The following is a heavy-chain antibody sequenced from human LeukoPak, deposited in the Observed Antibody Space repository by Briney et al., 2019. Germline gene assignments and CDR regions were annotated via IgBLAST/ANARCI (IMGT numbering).Heavy chain of an antibody. CDR1: GGSISSGGYS. Sequence: SETLSLTCAVSGGSISSGGYSWSWIRQPPGKGLEWIGYIYHSGSTYYNPSLKSRVTISVDRSKNQFSLKLSSVTAADTAVYYCARGGRYYDILTGYYPYYFDYWGQGTLGTVSS. J-gene: IGHJ4*02. D-gene: IGHD3-9*01. CDR2: IYHSGST. CDR3: ARGGRYYDILTGYYPYYFDY. V-gene: IGHV4-30-2*01.